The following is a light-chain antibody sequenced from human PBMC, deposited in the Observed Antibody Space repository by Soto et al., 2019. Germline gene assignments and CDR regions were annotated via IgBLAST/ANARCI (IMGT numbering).Light chain of an antibody. J-gene: IGLJ1*01. CDR2: EVS. CDR1: SSDVGGYNY. Sequence: QASLTQPASVSGSRGQSSTISCTGTSSDVGGYNYVSWYQQQSGKAPKLMIHEVSNRPSGVSNRFSGSKSGNTASLTISGLQAEDEADYYRSSYTSSRAYVFGIGTKVTVL. CDR3: SSYTSSRAYV. V-gene: IGLV2-14*01.